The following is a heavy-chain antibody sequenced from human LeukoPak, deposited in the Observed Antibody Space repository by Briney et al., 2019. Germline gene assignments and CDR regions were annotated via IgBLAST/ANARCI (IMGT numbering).Heavy chain of an antibody. D-gene: IGHD6-6*01. Sequence: LKPSETLSLTCAGYGGSFSGYYWSWIPQPPGKGLEWVGEINHSGSTNYNPSLTSRVTISVDTSKNQFSLKLRSVTPADTAVYYCARGLWYRPSSLDYWGQGTLVTVSS. CDR2: INHSGST. J-gene: IGHJ4*02. CDR1: GGSFSGYY. V-gene: IGHV4-34*01. CDR3: ARGLWYRPSSLDY.